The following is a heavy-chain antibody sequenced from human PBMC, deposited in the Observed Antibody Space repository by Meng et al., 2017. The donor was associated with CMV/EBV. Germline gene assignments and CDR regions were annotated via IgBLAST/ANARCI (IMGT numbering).Heavy chain of an antibody. CDR2: ISYDGNNN. V-gene: IGHV3-30-3*01. CDR1: GFTFNDYA. J-gene: IGHJ4*02. CDR3: ARPKQETPNWLVGAYYFDY. D-gene: IGHD1-26*01. Sequence: GGSLSLSCAASGFTFNDYAMHWFRQAPGRGLQGLAVISYDGNNNYYADFVKGRFTISRDNSKNTLNLKMNSPRAEDTAVYYCARPKQETPNWLVGAYYFDYWGRGTLVTVSS.